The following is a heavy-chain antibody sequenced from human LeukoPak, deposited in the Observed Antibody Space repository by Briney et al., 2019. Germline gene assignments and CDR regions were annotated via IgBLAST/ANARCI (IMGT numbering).Heavy chain of an antibody. V-gene: IGHV4-34*01. CDR2: INHSGRT. D-gene: IGHD3-22*01. CDR3: ARGRQAYYYDSSGLGSSDY. Sequence: PSVTLSLTCTVSGGSISSYYWIWLRPPAGKGREGSGEINHSGRTNYNPSLKSRVTISVDTSKNQFSLKLSSVTAADTAVYYGARGRQAYYYDSSGLGSSDYWGQGTLVTVSS. CDR1: GGSISSYY. J-gene: IGHJ4*02.